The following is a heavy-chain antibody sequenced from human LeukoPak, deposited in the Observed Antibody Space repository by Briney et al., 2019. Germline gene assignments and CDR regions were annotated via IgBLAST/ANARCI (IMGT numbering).Heavy chain of an antibody. CDR3: ARRRMITFGGVIGFDY. Sequence: PSETLSLTCAVYGGSFSGYYWSWIRQPPGKGLEWIGEINHSGSTNYNPSLKSRVTISVDTSKNQFSLKLSSVTAADTAVYYCARRRMITFGGVIGFDYWGQGTLVTVS. CDR2: INHSGST. CDR1: GGSFSGYY. D-gene: IGHD3-16*02. J-gene: IGHJ4*02. V-gene: IGHV4-34*01.